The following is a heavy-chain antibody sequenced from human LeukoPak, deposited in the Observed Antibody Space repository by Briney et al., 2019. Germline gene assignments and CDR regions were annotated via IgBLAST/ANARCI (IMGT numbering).Heavy chain of an antibody. CDR3: AKDRTAMAEGVFDY. J-gene: IGHJ4*02. V-gene: IGHV3-30*18. Sequence: GGSLRLSCAASGFNVSSNHMSWVRQAPGKGLEWVAVISYDGSNKYYADSVKGRFTISRDNSKNTLYLQMNSLRAEDTAVYYCAKDRTAMAEGVFDYWGQGTLVTVSS. CDR2: ISYDGSNK. CDR1: GFNVSSNH. D-gene: IGHD5-18*01.